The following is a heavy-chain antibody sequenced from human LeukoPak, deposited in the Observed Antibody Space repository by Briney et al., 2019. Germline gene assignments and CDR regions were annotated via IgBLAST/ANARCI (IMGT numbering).Heavy chain of an antibody. Sequence: GGSLRLSCAATGFTFKDYGMHWVRQPPGKGLEWVSSINWNGGGTDYADSVKGRFTISRDDSKNTLYLQTNSLRAEDTAVYYCAKDRDSSWYSGCFDYWGQGTLVTVSS. J-gene: IGHJ4*02. V-gene: IGHV3-20*04. D-gene: IGHD6-13*01. CDR3: AKDRDSSWYSGCFDY. CDR2: INWNGGGT. CDR1: GFTFKDYG.